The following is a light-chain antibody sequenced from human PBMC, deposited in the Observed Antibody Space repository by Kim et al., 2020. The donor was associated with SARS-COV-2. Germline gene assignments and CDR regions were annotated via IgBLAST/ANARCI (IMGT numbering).Light chain of an antibody. Sequence: DIQMTQSPSSVSASVGDRVTITCRASQGISSWLAWYQQKPGKAPKLLIYAASSLRSGVPSRFRGDGSGTEFTLTITSLQPEDIATYNCEQANSVPLTFGGGTKVYIK. J-gene: IGKJ4*01. CDR1: QGISSW. CDR2: AAS. V-gene: IGKV1-12*01. CDR3: EQANSVPLT.